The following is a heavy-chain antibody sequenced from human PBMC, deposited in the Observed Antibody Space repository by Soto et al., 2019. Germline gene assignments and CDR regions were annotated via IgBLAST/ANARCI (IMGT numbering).Heavy chain of an antibody. CDR1: GDSVSSNSAA. J-gene: IGHJ4*02. Sequence: PSQTLSLTCAISGDSVSSNSAAWNWIRQSPSRGFEWLGRTYYRSKWYNDYAVSVKSRITINPDTSKNQFSLQLNSVTPEDTAVYYCARGYCSSTSCSSPTDYWGQGTLVTVSS. CDR3: ARGYCSSTSCSSPTDY. D-gene: IGHD2-2*01. V-gene: IGHV6-1*01. CDR2: TYYRSKWYN.